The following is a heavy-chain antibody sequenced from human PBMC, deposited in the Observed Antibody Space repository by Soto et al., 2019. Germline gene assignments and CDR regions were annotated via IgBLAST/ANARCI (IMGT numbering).Heavy chain of an antibody. Sequence: ASVTVSCKASGGTFSSYAISWVRQAPGQGLEWMGGIIPIFGTANYAQKFQGRVTITADESTSTAYMELSSVTAADTAVYYCARGRVRGVITGYMDVWGKGTTVTSP. CDR1: GGTFSSYA. CDR3: ARGRVRGVITGYMDV. V-gene: IGHV1-69*13. D-gene: IGHD3-10*01. CDR2: IIPIFGTA. J-gene: IGHJ6*03.